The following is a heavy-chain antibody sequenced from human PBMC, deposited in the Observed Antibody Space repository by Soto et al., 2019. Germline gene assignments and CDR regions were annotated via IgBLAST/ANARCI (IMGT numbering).Heavy chain of an antibody. V-gene: IGHV4-34*01. J-gene: IGHJ4*02. Sequence: PSETLSLTCTVSGGSISSYYWSWIRQPPGKGLEWIGEINHSGSTNYNPSLKSRVTISVDTSKNQFSLKLSSVTAADTAVYYCARTPGNIYYYGSGSSLDYWGQGTLVTVSS. CDR3: ARTPGNIYYYGSGSSLDY. CDR1: GGSISSYY. D-gene: IGHD3-10*01. CDR2: INHSGST.